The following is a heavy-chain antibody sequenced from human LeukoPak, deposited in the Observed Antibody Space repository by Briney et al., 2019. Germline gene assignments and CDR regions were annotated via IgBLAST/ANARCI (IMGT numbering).Heavy chain of an antibody. CDR3: ARDGHNSSDY. V-gene: IGHV3-21*01. CDR2: ISSSSSNI. Sequence: GGSLRLSCAASGLTFNTYYMNWVPQAPGKGLEWVSSISSSSSNIYYADSVKGRFTISRDNAKNSLFLQMNSLRVEDTAVYYCARDGHNSSDYWGQGTLATVSS. CDR1: GLTFNTYY. D-gene: IGHD5-24*01. J-gene: IGHJ4*02.